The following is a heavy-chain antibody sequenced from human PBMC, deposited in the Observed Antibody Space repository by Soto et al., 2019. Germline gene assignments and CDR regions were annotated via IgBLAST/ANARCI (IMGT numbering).Heavy chain of an antibody. D-gene: IGHD1-26*01. Sequence: ASVKVCCRESRYTSTGYSVHWVRQSPGQGLEWMGWISPNSGDTYLAQRFQGRVTMNRDTSASTAYMELSSLRSDDTAVYYCAPDLLLRYRFSGFAPWRQGTLVTVSS. CDR2: ISPNSGDT. J-gene: IGHJ5*02. CDR3: APDLLLRYRFSGFAP. CDR1: RYTSTGYS. V-gene: IGHV1-2*02.